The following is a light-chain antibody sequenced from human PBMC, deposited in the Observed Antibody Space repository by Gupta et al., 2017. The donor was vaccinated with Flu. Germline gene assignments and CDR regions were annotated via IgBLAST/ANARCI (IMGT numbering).Light chain of an antibody. CDR3: HSGDSSGNLRV. J-gene: IGLJ3*02. CDR1: TLVKQF. V-gene: IGLV3-25*03. Sequence: SYELTQPQSVSVSPGQTARITCSGDTLVKQFAYWFQQRPGQAPILIVFKDNKRPSGIPERFSGSSSGTTVTLSISGVQAEDEADYYCHSGDSSGNLRVFGGGTKLTVL. CDR2: KDN.